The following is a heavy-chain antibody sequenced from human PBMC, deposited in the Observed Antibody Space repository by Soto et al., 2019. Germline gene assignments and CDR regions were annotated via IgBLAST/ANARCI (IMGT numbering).Heavy chain of an antibody. V-gene: IGHV3-30-3*01. CDR2: ISFDGSYE. D-gene: IGHD6-19*01. CDR3: ARGAGITVASTSFDY. Sequence: QVQLVESGGGVVQPGGSLRLSCAASGFTFSSYGIHWVRQAPGKGLEWLAFISFDGSYEYYADSVKGRFTISRDNSKNTLYLQMNSLRAEDTAVYYGARGAGITVASTSFDYWGQGTLVTVSS. CDR1: GFTFSSYG. J-gene: IGHJ4*02.